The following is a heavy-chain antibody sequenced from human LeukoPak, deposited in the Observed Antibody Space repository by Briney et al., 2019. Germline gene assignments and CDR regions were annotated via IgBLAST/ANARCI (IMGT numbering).Heavy chain of an antibody. D-gene: IGHD1-1*01. Sequence: GGSLRLSCAASGFTVSSNYMTWVRHAPGKGLEWVSLIYSGGNTSYADSVRGRFTISRDNSKNTLYLQMNSLRAEDTAVYYCARIETVADAFDIWGQGTLVTVSS. V-gene: IGHV3-66*01. CDR1: GFTVSSNY. CDR3: ARIETVADAFDI. CDR2: IYSGGNT. J-gene: IGHJ3*02.